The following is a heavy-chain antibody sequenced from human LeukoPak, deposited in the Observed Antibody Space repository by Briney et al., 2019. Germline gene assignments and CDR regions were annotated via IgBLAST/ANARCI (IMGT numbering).Heavy chain of an antibody. J-gene: IGHJ4*02. Sequence: SETLSLTCTVSGDSISSYYWSWLRQPPGKGLEWIGYTYHTGSTNYNPSLKSRVTISVDKSKNQFSLKLSSVTAGDTAVYYCATGYSSTWYYFDYWGQGTLVTVSS. CDR2: TYHTGST. CDR3: ATGYSSTWYYFDY. CDR1: GDSISSYY. V-gene: IGHV4-59*01. D-gene: IGHD6-13*01.